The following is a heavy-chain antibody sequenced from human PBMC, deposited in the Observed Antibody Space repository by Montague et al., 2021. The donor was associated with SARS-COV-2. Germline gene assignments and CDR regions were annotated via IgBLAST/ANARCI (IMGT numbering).Heavy chain of an antibody. CDR2: IWYNGNNK. J-gene: IGHJ4*02. CDR3: ARVVGANKPHLDY. Sequence: PLRLSCAASGFTFSSYTMHWVRQAPGKGLEWVALIWYNGNNKYYXDSVKGRFSISRDNSGNTLYLEMNSLRAEDTAVYYCARVVGANKPHLDYWGQGTLVTVSS. CDR1: GFTFSSYT. D-gene: IGHD1-26*01. V-gene: IGHV3-33*08.